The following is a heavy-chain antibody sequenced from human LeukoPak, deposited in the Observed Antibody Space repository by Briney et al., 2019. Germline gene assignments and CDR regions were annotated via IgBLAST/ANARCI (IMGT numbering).Heavy chain of an antibody. V-gene: IGHV4-31*03. J-gene: IGHJ6*02. CDR3: ARDHLGYDILTGPYGMDV. D-gene: IGHD3-9*01. CDR2: IDYSGST. CDR1: GGSISSGGYY. Sequence: PSETLSLTCPVSGGSISSGGYYWSWIRQQPWKGLEWIGYIDYSGSTYSHPSLKSRVTISVDTSKNQFSLKLSSVTAADTAVYYCARDHLGYDILTGPYGMDVWGQGTTVTVSS.